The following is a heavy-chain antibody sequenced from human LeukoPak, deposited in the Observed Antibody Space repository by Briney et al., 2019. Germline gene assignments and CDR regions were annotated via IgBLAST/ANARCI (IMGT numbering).Heavy chain of an antibody. V-gene: IGHV3-20*04. Sequence: SGGSLRLSCAASGFTFDDCGMSWVRQAPGKGLEWVSGINWNGGSTGYADSVKGRFTISRDNAKNSLYLQMNSLRAEDTALYYCARDGYSGYDSQDDYWGQGTLVTVSS. CDR3: ARDGYSGYDSQDDY. CDR2: INWNGGST. CDR1: GFTFDDCG. J-gene: IGHJ4*02. D-gene: IGHD5-12*01.